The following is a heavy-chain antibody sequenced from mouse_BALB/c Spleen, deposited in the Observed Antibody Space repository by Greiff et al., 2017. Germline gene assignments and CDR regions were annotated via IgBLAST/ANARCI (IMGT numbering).Heavy chain of an antibody. D-gene: IGHD2-14*01. Sequence: VQLQQSGAELVRPGSSVKISCKASGYAFSSYWMNWVKQRPGQGLEWIGQIYPGDGDTNYNGKFKGKATLTADKSSSTAYMQLSSLTSEDSAVYFCARRYDGNYFDYWGQGTTLTVSS. CDR1: GYAFSSYW. V-gene: IGHV1-80*01. CDR3: ARRYDGNYFDY. J-gene: IGHJ2*01. CDR2: IYPGDGDT.